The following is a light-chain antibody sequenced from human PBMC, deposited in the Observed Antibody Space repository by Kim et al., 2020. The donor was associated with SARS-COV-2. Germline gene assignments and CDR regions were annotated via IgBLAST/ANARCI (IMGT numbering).Light chain of an antibody. Sequence: QSVLTQPPSLSAAPGQKVAISCSGSISNIGNNFVSWYQQLPGTAPKLVIYDNNKRPSGIPGRFSGSKSGTSGTLVIAGLQTGDEADYYCGTWDSSLTAVVFGGGTKVTVL. CDR1: ISNIGNNF. CDR2: DNN. J-gene: IGLJ3*02. CDR3: GTWDSSLTAVV. V-gene: IGLV1-51*01.